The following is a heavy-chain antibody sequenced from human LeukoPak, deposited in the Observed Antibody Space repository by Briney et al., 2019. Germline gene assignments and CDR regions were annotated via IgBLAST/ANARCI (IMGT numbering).Heavy chain of an antibody. J-gene: IGHJ4*02. Sequence: GTLRLSCAASGFTFSSYGMSWVRQAPGKGLEWVSAISGSGGSTYYADSVKGRFTISRDNSKNTLYLQMNSLRAEDTAVYYWAKGGVGDGYVYYFDYWGRGTLVTVSS. CDR1: GFTFSSYG. D-gene: IGHD5-24*01. CDR3: AKGGVGDGYVYYFDY. V-gene: IGHV3-23*01. CDR2: ISGSGGST.